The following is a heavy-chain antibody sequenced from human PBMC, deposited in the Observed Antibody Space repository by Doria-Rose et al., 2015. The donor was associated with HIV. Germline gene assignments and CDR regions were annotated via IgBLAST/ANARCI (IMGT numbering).Heavy chain of an antibody. CDR3: ARIKSSRWYHKYYFDF. Sequence: QITLKESGPVLVKPTETLTLTCTVSGVSLSSPGMGVSRIRQPPGKALEWLANIFSDDKRSYKTSLKSRLTISRGTSKSQVVLTMTDMDPVDTATYYCARIKSSRWYHKYYFDFWGQGTLVIVSA. D-gene: IGHD6-13*01. CDR1: GVSLSSPGMG. CDR2: IFSDDKR. J-gene: IGHJ4*02. V-gene: IGHV2-26*01.